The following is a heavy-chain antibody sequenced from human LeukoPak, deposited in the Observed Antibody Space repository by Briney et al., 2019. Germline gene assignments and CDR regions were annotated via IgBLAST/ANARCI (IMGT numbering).Heavy chain of an antibody. D-gene: IGHD3/OR15-3a*01. Sequence: PGGSLRLSCAASGFTFSRFWMSWVRQAPGKGLEWVANIHPEGNEKYHVDSVKGRFTISRDNAKNLLHLEMDSLRVEDTAVYYCARGDDFSGDYWGQGTPVTVSS. CDR2: IHPEGNEK. CDR1: GFTFSRFW. CDR3: ARGDDFSGDY. V-gene: IGHV3-7*04. J-gene: IGHJ4*02.